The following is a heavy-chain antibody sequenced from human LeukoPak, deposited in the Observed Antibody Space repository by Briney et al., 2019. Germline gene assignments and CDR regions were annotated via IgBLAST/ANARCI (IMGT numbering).Heavy chain of an antibody. CDR1: GYPFTGYY. V-gene: IGHV1-2*02. Sequence: GASVKVSCKASGYPFTGYYLHWVRQAPGQGLEWMGWIDPDSGGTDYEQKFRGRVTMTRDTSISTAYMELSRLRSDDTAVYYCARTSGYDFGTDFDYWGQGTLVTVSS. J-gene: IGHJ4*02. CDR2: IDPDSGGT. D-gene: IGHD5-12*01. CDR3: ARTSGYDFGTDFDY.